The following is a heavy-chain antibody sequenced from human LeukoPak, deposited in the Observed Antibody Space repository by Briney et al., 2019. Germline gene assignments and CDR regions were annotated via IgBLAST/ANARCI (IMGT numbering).Heavy chain of an antibody. J-gene: IGHJ4*02. Sequence: TGGSLRLSCAASGFTFDDYAMHWVRQAPGKGLEWVSVISWNSGSIGYADSVKGRFTISRDNAKNSLYLQMNSLRAEDMALYYCAKGRYYDSSGPFDYWGQGTLVTVSS. CDR2: ISWNSGSI. V-gene: IGHV3-9*03. CDR3: AKGRYYDSSGPFDY. D-gene: IGHD3-22*01. CDR1: GFTFDDYA.